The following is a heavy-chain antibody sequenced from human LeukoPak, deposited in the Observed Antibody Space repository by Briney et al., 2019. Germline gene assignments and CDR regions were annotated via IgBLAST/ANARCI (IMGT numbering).Heavy chain of an antibody. CDR2: IYHSGST. CDR1: GYSISSGYH. D-gene: IGHD3-22*01. Sequence: PSETLSLTCTVSGYSISSGYHWGWIRQPPGKGLEWIGSIYHSGSTYYNPSLKSRVTISVDTSKNQFSLKLRSVTPADTAVYYCARKYYYDSERGAFDMWGQGTVVSVTS. J-gene: IGHJ3*02. V-gene: IGHV4-38-2*02. CDR3: ARKYYYDSERGAFDM.